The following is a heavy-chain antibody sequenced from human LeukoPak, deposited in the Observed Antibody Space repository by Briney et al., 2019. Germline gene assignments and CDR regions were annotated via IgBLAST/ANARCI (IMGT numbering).Heavy chain of an antibody. CDR1: GFTFTSYT. D-gene: IGHD3-10*01. V-gene: IGHV3-30*02. CDR2: IWYDASRV. J-gene: IGHJ4*02. Sequence: GGSLRLSCVASGFTFTSYTMHWVRQAPGKGLEWVASIWYDASRVYYADSVKGQFTISRDNSKNTLYLQMNSLRAEGTAVYYCASYYGSGLFDYWGQGTLVTVSS. CDR3: ASYYGSGLFDY.